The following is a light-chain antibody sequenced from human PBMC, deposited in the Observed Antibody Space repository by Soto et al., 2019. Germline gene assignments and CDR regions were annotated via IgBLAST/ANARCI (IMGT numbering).Light chain of an antibody. Sequence: QSVLTQPASVSGSPGQSITISCTGTSSDVGTYNYVSWYQQHPGKAPKLMIYDVSNRPSGVSDRFSGSKSGNTASLTISGLQAEDEADYYCSSYTSSSTSVVFGGGTKVPVL. CDR2: DVS. V-gene: IGLV2-14*01. CDR3: SSYTSSSTSVV. CDR1: SSDVGTYNY. J-gene: IGLJ2*01.